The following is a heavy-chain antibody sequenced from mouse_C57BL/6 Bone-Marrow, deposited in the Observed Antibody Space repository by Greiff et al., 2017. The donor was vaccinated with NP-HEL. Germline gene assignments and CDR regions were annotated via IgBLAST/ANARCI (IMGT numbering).Heavy chain of an antibody. J-gene: IGHJ2*01. D-gene: IGHD1-1*01. CDR1: GYAFTNYL. Sequence: QVQLQQSGAELVRPGTSVKVSCKASGYAFTNYLIEWVKQRPGQGLEWIGVINPGSGGTNYNEKFKGKATLTADKSSSTAYMQLSSLTSEDSAVYFCARYRYGSSRYYLDYWGQGTTLTVSS. V-gene: IGHV1-54*01. CDR3: ARYRYGSSRYYLDY. CDR2: INPGSGGT.